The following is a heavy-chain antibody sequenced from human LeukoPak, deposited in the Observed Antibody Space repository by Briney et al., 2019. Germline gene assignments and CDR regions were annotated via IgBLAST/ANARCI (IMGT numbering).Heavy chain of an antibody. CDR3: ARRSRVVPAAISYYYYYYMDG. Sequence: PSETLSLTCTVSGGSISSSSYYWGWIRQPPGKGLEWIGRSYYSGSTYYNSSLKSRVTISVDTSKNQFSLKLSSVTAADTAVYYCARRSRVVPAAISYYYYYYMDGWGKGTTVTVSS. D-gene: IGHD2-2*01. CDR1: GGSISSSSYY. J-gene: IGHJ6*03. V-gene: IGHV4-39*01. CDR2: SYYSGST.